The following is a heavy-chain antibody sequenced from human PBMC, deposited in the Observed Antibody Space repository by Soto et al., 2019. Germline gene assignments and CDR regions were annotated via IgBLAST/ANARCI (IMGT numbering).Heavy chain of an antibody. CDR1: GFTFSTYS. D-gene: IGHD2-15*01. CDR3: AREPYCSGGSCYSFSREYYYYMDV. V-gene: IGHV3-48*01. J-gene: IGHJ6*03. CDR2: ISSGSTTI. Sequence: EVQLVESGGDLVQPGGSLRLSCAASGFTFSTYSMNWVRLAPGKGLEWISYISSGSTTIYYADSVRGRFTFSRDNAKNSLYLQMNSLRAEDTAVYYCAREPYCSGGSCYSFSREYYYYMDVWGKGTTVTVSS.